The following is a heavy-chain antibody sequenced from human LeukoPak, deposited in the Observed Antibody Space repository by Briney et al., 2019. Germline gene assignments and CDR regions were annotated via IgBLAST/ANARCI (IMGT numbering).Heavy chain of an antibody. V-gene: IGHV4-34*01. Sequence: SETLSLTCAVYGGSFSGYYWSWIRQPPGEGLEWIGEINHSGSTNYNPSLKSRVTISVDTSKNQLSLKLSSVTAADTAVYYCANRYYDFWSGYPMSAFDIWGQGTMVTVSS. CDR1: GGSFSGYY. CDR3: ANRYYDFWSGYPMSAFDI. CDR2: INHSGST. J-gene: IGHJ3*02. D-gene: IGHD3-3*01.